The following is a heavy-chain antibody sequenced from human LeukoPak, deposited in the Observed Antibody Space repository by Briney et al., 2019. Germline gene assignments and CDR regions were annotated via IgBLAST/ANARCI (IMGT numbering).Heavy chain of an antibody. CDR2: IYPGDSDT. V-gene: IGHV5-51*01. J-gene: IGHJ3*02. CDR1: GSIFTSYW. Sequence: GAALEISWKGSGSIFTSYWIGGVREMPGKGLERGGIIYPGDSDTRYSPSFQGEVTISADKSISTAYLQWSSLKASDTAMYYCARHSIVVVTARHLDAFDIWGQGTMVTVSS. CDR3: ARHSIVVVTARHLDAFDI. D-gene: IGHD2-21*02.